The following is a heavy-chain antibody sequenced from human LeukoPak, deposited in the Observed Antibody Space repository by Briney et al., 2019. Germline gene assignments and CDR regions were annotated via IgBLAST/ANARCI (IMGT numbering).Heavy chain of an antibody. CDR1: GGSLSSSSYY. CDR3: ARHITEDVVVVAATSDFDY. CDR2: IYYSGST. V-gene: IGHV4-39*01. Sequence: PSETLSLTCTVSGGSLSSSSYYWGWLRQPPGKGLEWIGSIYYSGSTYYNPSLKSRVTISVDTSKNQFSLKLSSVTAADTAVYYCARHITEDVVVVAATSDFDYWGQGTLVTVSS. J-gene: IGHJ4*02. D-gene: IGHD2-15*01.